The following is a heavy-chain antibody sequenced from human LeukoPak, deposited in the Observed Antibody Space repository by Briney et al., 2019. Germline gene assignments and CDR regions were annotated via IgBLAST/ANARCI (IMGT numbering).Heavy chain of an antibody. Sequence: SETLSLTCTVSGGSISTYYWSWIRQPPGKGLEWIGYIYYSGSTNYNPSLKSRVTISVDTSKNQFSLKLRSVTAADTAVYYCASRVDRAMFDWGQRTLVTVSS. D-gene: IGHD5-18*01. CDR3: ASRVDRAMFD. J-gene: IGHJ4*02. CDR1: GGSISTYY. CDR2: IYYSGST. V-gene: IGHV4-59*08.